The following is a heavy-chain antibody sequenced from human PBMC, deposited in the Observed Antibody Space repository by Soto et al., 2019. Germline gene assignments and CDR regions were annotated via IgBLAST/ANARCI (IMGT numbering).Heavy chain of an antibody. J-gene: IGHJ3*02. CDR1: GYTFTGYY. V-gene: IGHV1-2*04. CDR3: ARGARVVAAPEASDAFDI. D-gene: IGHD2-15*01. Sequence: ASVKVSCKASGYTFTGYYMHWVRQAPGQGLEWMGWINPNSGGTNYAQKFQGWVTMTRDKSISTAYMELGRLRSDDTAVYYCARGARVVAAPEASDAFDIWGQGTMVTVSS. CDR2: INPNSGGT.